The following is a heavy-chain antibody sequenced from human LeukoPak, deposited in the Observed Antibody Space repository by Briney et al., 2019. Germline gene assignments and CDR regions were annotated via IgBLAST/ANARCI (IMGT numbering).Heavy chain of an antibody. CDR2: IYYSGST. Sequence: SETLSLTCTVSGGSISSYYWSWIRQPPGKGLEWIGYIYYSGSTNYNPSLKSRVTISVDTSKNQFSLKLSSVTAADTAVYYCARDGATGVLDHWGQGTLVTVSS. CDR3: ARDGATGVLDH. J-gene: IGHJ4*02. D-gene: IGHD1-1*01. CDR1: GGSISSYY. V-gene: IGHV4-59*01.